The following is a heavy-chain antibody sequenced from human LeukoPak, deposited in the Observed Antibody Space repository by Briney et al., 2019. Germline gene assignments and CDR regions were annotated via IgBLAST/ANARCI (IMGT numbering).Heavy chain of an antibody. J-gene: IGHJ4*02. CDR3: ARAERTGYGGYYYFDY. CDR2: ISYDGSNK. CDR1: GFTFSSYA. D-gene: IGHD4-17*01. Sequence: PGGSLRLSCAASGFTFSSYAMHWVRKAPGKGLEWAAVISYDGSNKYYADSVKGRFTISRDNSKNTLYLQVNSLRAEDTAVYYCARAERTGYGGYYYFDYWGQGTLVTVSS. V-gene: IGHV3-30*04.